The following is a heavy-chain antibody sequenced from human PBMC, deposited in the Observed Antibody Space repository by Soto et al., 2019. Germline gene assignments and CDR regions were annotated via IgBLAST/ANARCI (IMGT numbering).Heavy chain of an antibody. CDR1: GFSFSSHW. D-gene: IGHD2-15*01. CDR3: ARDGRYCSGGTCYGYYFYYMDV. J-gene: IGHJ6*03. CDR2: INSDGSSA. Sequence: GGSLRLSCAATGFSFSSHWMHWVRQAPGKGLVWVSRINSDGSSASYADSVKGRFTISRENAKKTLYLQMNSLRAEDTAVYYCARDGRYCSGGTCYGYYFYYMDVWGQGTTVTVSS. V-gene: IGHV3-74*01.